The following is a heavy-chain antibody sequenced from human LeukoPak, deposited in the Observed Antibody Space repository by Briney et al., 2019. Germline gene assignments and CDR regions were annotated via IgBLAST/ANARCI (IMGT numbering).Heavy chain of an antibody. V-gene: IGHV3-48*01. CDR2: ISSSSSTI. CDR1: GFTFSSYS. J-gene: IGHJ6*03. Sequence: PGGSLRLSCAASGFTFSSYSMNWVRQAPGKGLEWVSYISSSSSTIYYADSVKGRFTISRDNAKNSLYLQMNSLRAEDRAVYYCARGRPTFYYYYYYMDVWGKGTTVTVSS. D-gene: IGHD2/OR15-2a*01. CDR3: ARGRPTFYYYYYYMDV.